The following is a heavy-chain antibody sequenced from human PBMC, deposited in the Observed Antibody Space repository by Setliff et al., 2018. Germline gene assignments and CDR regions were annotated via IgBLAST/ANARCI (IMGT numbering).Heavy chain of an antibody. V-gene: IGHV3-7*03. CDR3: ARVVDMGWFDP. Sequence: GGSLRLSCVVSGFTFSSRWMGWVRQAPGKGLEWVANLKYDGSESLYVDSVKGRSTISRDNAKNSLYLQMNSLRVEDTAVYYCARVVDMGWFDPWGQGTLVTVSS. J-gene: IGHJ5*02. CDR1: GFTFSSRW. CDR2: LKYDGSES.